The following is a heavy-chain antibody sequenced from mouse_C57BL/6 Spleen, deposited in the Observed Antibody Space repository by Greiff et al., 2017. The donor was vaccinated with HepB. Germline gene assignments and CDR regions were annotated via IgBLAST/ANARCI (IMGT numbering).Heavy chain of an antibody. D-gene: IGHD1-1*01. CDR3: AREDYYGSSSLIAY. CDR2: IYPGSGNT. V-gene: IGHV1-76*01. J-gene: IGHJ3*01. CDR1: GYTFTDYY. Sequence: QVQLKQSGAELVRPGASVKLSCKASGYTFTDYYINWVKQRPGQGLEWIARIYPGSGNTYYNEKFKGKATLTAEKSSSTAYMQLSSLTSEDSAVYFCAREDYYGSSSLIAYWGHGTLVTVSA.